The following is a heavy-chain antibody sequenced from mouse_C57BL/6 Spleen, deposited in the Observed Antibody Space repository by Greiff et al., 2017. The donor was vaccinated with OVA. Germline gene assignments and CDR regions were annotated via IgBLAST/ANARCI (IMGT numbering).Heavy chain of an antibody. Sequence: QVQLQQSGAELVKPGASVKISCKASGYAFSSYWMNRVKQRPGKGLEWIGQIYPGDGDTNYNGKFKGKATLTADKSSSTAYMQLSSLTSEDAAVYFCARVYDYGLDVWGTGTTVTVSS. V-gene: IGHV1-80*01. CDR3: ARVYDYGLDV. CDR2: IYPGDGDT. CDR1: GYAFSSYW. D-gene: IGHD2-4*01. J-gene: IGHJ1*03.